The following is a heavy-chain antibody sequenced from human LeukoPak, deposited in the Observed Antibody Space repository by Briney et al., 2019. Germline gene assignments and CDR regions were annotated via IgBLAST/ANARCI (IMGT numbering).Heavy chain of an antibody. CDR2: IYYSGST. Sequence: PSETLSLTSTVSGGAISSNYWSWIRQPPGKGLEWIGYIYYSGSTNYNPTLKSRVTISVDTSKNQFSLKVTSVTAADTAVYYCARGNGGWNYGRWFDPWGQGTLVTVSS. J-gene: IGHJ5*02. CDR3: ARGNGGWNYGRWFDP. CDR1: GGAISSNY. D-gene: IGHD1-7*01. V-gene: IGHV4-59*01.